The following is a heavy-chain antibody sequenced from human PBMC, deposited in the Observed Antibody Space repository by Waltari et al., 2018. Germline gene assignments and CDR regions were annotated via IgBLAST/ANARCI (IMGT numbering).Heavy chain of an antibody. CDR3: ASPSSSWSRPTQFDY. CDR2: IIPIFGTA. Sequence: QVQLVQSGAEVKKPGSSVKVSCKASGGTFSSYAISWVRQAPGQGREWMGGIIPIFGTANYAQKFQGRVTITADESTSTAYMELSSLRSEDTAVYYFASPSSSWSRPTQFDYWGQGTLVTVSS. D-gene: IGHD6-13*01. J-gene: IGHJ4*02. CDR1: GGTFSSYA. V-gene: IGHV1-69*01.